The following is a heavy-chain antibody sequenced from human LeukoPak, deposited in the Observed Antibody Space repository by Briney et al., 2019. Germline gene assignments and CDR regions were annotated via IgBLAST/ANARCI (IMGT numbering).Heavy chain of an antibody. CDR3: ARDGCSGGSCYTTREYYYYGMDV. CDR2: IYSGGST. CDR1: GFTVSSSY. D-gene: IGHD2-15*01. V-gene: IGHV3-53*01. J-gene: IGHJ6*04. Sequence: PGGSLRLSCAASGFTVSSSYMSWVRQAPGKGLEWVSVIYSGGSTYYADSVKGRFTISRDNSKNTLYLQMNSLRAEDTAVYYCARDGCSGGSCYTTREYYYYGMDVWGKGTTVTVSS.